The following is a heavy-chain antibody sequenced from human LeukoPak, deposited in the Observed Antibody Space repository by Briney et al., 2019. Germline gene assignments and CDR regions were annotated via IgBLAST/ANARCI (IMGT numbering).Heavy chain of an antibody. CDR2: TYYSGST. D-gene: IGHD2-2*01. Sequence: SETLSLTCTVSGGSISSYYWSWIRQPPGKGLEWIGYTYYSGSTNYNPSLKSRVTISVDTSKNQFSLKLSSVTAADTAVYYCARGPPEARYCSSTSCPPDYYYGMDVWGQGTTVTVSS. J-gene: IGHJ6*02. CDR1: GGSISSYY. V-gene: IGHV4-59*08. CDR3: ARGPPEARYCSSTSCPPDYYYGMDV.